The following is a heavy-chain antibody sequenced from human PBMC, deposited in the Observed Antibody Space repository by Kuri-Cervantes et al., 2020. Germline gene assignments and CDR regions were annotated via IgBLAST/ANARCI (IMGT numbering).Heavy chain of an antibody. CDR3: AKARNDYGERYNNS. CDR2: ISDSGDRT. Sequence: GESLKISCAASGFTFSSYGMHWVRQAPGEGLQWVSDISDSGDRTKYADSVKGRFTISRDNSKNTLYLQMNSLRAEDTAVYYCAKARNDYGERYNNSWGQGTLVTVSS. V-gene: IGHV3-23*01. J-gene: IGHJ4*02. D-gene: IGHD4-17*01. CDR1: GFTFSSYG.